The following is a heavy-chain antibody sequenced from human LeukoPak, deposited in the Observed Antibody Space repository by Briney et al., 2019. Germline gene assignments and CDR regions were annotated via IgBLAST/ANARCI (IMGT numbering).Heavy chain of an antibody. J-gene: IGHJ3*02. CDR1: GFTFSSYA. Sequence: LGGSLRLSCAASGFTFSSYAMSWVRQAPGKGLEWVSAISGSGGSTYYADSVKGRFTISRDNSKNTLYLQMNSLRAEDTAVYYCAKQMGARQTPDAFDIWGQGTMVTVSS. CDR2: ISGSGGST. D-gene: IGHD1-26*01. V-gene: IGHV3-23*01. CDR3: AKQMGARQTPDAFDI.